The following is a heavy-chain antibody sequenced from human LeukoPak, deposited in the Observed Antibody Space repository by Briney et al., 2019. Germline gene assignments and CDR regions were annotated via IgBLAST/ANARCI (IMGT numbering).Heavy chain of an antibody. CDR3: ARVHSSSWLNAFDI. CDR1: GGSISSSSYY. CDR2: IYYSGST. Sequence: SETLSLTCTVSGGSISSSSYYWGWIRQPQGKGLEWIGSIYYSGSTYYNPSLKSRVTISVDTSKNQFSLKLSSVTAADTAVYYCARVHSSSWLNAFDIWGQGTMVTVSS. D-gene: IGHD6-13*01. V-gene: IGHV4-39*07. J-gene: IGHJ3*02.